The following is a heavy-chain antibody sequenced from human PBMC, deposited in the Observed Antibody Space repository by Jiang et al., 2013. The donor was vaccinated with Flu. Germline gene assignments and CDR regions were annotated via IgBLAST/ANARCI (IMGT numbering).Heavy chain of an antibody. CDR3: ASQYCSGGSCYLSWDY. J-gene: IGHJ4*02. V-gene: IGHV3-11*03. CDR2: IGSGSSYT. Sequence: QLLESGGGLVKPGGSLRLSCAASGFTFSDYFMNWIRQAPGKGLEWVSNIGSGSSYTNYADSVKGRFTISRDNAKNSLYLQMSSLRGEDTAVYFCASQYCSGGSCYLSWDYWGQGTLVTVSS. D-gene: IGHD2-15*01. CDR1: GFTFSDYF.